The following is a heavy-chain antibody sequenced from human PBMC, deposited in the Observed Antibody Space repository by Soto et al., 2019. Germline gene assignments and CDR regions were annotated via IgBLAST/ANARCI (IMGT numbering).Heavy chain of an antibody. D-gene: IGHD1-7*01. J-gene: IGHJ6*03. CDR3: ARGRCNYAGNAMDV. CDR1: GHTFTGYF. CDR2: INPNSGGT. Sequence: SVKVSCKVSGHTFTGYFIHWVRQAPGQGLEWMGWINPNSGGTNYAQKFQGRVTMTRDTSISTAYMELRRLKSDDTAIYYCARGRCNYAGNAMDVCGKGPTGAVSS. V-gene: IGHV1-2*02.